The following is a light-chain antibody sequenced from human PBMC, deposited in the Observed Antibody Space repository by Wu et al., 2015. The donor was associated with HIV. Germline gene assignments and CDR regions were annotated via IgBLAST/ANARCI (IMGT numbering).Light chain of an antibody. CDR1: QDIRSS. CDR3: QQVSEYPYT. V-gene: IGKV1-9*01. CDR2: SAS. Sequence: SIGDRVTISSRANQDIRSSLAWYQQGSGQVPRLLIYSASTLQHGVPARFSGGGSGTESTLTINSLQPEDFASYYCQQVSEYPYTFGQGA. J-gene: IGKJ2*01.